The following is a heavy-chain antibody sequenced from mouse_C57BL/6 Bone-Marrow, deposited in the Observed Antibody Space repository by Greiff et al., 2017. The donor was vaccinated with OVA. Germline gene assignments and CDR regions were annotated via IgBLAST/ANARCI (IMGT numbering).Heavy chain of an antibody. Sequence: QVQLQQPGAELVMPGASVKLSCKASGYTFTSYWMHWVKQRPGQGFEWIGEIDPSDSYTNYNQKFKGKSTLTVDKSSSTAYMQLSSLTSEDSAVYYCARKGIYYDYPFAYWGQGTLVTVSA. CDR2: IDPSDSYT. V-gene: IGHV1-69*01. J-gene: IGHJ3*01. CDR1: GYTFTSYW. D-gene: IGHD2-4*01. CDR3: ARKGIYYDYPFAY.